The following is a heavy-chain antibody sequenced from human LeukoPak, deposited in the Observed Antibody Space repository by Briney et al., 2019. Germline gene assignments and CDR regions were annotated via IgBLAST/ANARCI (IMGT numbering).Heavy chain of an antibody. CDR1: GFTFSSYS. CDR3: ARGPTGYCSSTSCYYYGMDV. V-gene: IGHV3-21*01. Sequence: GGSLRLSCAASGFTFSSYSMNWVRQAPGKGLEWVSSISSSSSYIYYADSVKGRFTISRDNAKNSLYLQMNSLRAEDTAVYYCARGPTGYCSSTSCYYYGMDVWGQGTTVTVSS. CDR2: ISSSSSYI. J-gene: IGHJ6*02. D-gene: IGHD2-2*01.